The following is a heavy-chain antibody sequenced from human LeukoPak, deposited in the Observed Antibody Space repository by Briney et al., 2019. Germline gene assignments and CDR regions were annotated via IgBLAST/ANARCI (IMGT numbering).Heavy chain of an antibody. D-gene: IGHD5-12*01. Sequence: GASVKVSCKASGYTFTGYYMHWVRQAPGQGLEWMGWINPNSGGTNYAQKFQGRVTMTRDTSISTAYMELSRLRSDDTAVYYCASPYGVDIVATSPLPPWTFDIWGQGTMVTVSS. CDR1: GYTFTGYY. J-gene: IGHJ3*02. CDR2: INPNSGGT. V-gene: IGHV1-2*02. CDR3: ASPYGVDIVATSPLPPWTFDI.